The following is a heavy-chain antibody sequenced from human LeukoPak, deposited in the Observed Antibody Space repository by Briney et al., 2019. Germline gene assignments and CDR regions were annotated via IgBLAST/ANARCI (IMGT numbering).Heavy chain of an antibody. J-gene: IGHJ4*01. Sequence: GGSLRLSCTASGFTFSNAWMSWVRQAPGKGLEWVGRIKSKPAGGSTDYAAPIKGRFTISRDDSKNTLYLQVNSLKVEDTAVNFCTPNPKKSGPDTNTGFQDWGQGTLVTVSS. CDR2: IKSKPAGGST. D-gene: IGHD2-8*01. CDR3: TPNPKKSGPDTNTGFQD. V-gene: IGHV3-15*01. CDR1: GFTFSNAW.